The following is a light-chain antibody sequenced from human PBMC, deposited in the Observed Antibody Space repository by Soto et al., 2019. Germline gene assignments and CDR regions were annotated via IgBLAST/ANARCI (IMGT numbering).Light chain of an antibody. CDR2: GAS. Sequence: EMVMTQSPATLSVSPGERATLSCRASQSISSNLAWYQQKPGQAPRLLIYGASTRATGIPASFSGSGSGTEFTLTISSLQSEDFAVYYCQQYNSWPRTFGQGTKVEFK. V-gene: IGKV3-15*01. CDR3: QQYNSWPRT. J-gene: IGKJ1*01. CDR1: QSISSN.